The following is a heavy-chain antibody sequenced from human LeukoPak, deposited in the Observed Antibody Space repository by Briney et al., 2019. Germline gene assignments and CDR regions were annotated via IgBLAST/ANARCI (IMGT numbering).Heavy chain of an antibody. CDR2: IYYRGST. D-gene: IGHD4-17*01. CDR1: GGSISSSRKY. V-gene: IGHV4-39*01. CDR3: ARLFGDYETPAFDI. J-gene: IGHJ3*02. Sequence: SETLSLTCTVSGGSISSSRKYWGWIRQSPGKGLEWIGSIYYRGSTYYNPSLKSRVTISVDTSKNQFSLKLSSVTAADTAVYYCARLFGDYETPAFDIWGRGTMVTVSS.